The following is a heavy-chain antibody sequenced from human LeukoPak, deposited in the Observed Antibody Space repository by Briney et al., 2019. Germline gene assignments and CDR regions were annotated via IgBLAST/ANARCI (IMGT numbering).Heavy chain of an antibody. CDR2: ISYDGSNK. V-gene: IGHV3-30*01. Sequence: PGGSPRLSCAASGFTFSSYAMHWVRQAPGKGLEGVAVISYDGSNKYYADSVKGRFTISRDNSKNTLYLQMNSLRAEDTAVYYCARADSGLDAFDIWGQGTMVTVYS. D-gene: IGHD1-26*01. CDR3: ARADSGLDAFDI. J-gene: IGHJ3*02. CDR1: GFTFSSYA.